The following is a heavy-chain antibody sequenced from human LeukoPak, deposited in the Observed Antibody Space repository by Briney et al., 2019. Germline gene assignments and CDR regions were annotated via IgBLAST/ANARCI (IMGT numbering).Heavy chain of an antibody. V-gene: IGHV3-21*01. CDR3: ARAPLMVYFPDY. J-gene: IGHJ4*02. CDR1: GFTFSSYS. D-gene: IGHD2-8*01. Sequence: GGSLRLSCAASGFTFSSYSMNWVRQAPGKGLEWVSSISSSSSYIYYADSVKGRFTISRDNVKNSLYLQMNSLRAEDTAVYYCARAPLMVYFPDYWGQGTLVTVSS. CDR2: ISSSSSYI.